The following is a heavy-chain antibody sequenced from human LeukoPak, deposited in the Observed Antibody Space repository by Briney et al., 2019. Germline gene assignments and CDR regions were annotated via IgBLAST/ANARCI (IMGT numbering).Heavy chain of an antibody. CDR1: GGSISSYY. CDR2: IYYSGST. CDR3: ARSSGSGWYVTWEYYFDY. J-gene: IGHJ4*02. D-gene: IGHD6-19*01. V-gene: IGHV4-59*01. Sequence: SETLSLTCTVSGGSISSYYWNWIRQPPGKGLEWIGYIYYSGSTNYNPSLKSRVTISLDTSKNQFSLNLTSVTAADTAVYYCARSSGSGWYVTWEYYFDYWGQGTLVTVSS.